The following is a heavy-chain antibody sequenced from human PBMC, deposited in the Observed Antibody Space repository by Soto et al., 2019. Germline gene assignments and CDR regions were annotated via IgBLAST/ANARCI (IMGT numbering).Heavy chain of an antibody. D-gene: IGHD2-15*01. CDR3: ARSAAWYAVPS. Sequence: QVQLQESGPGLVKPSGTLSLTCAVSGDSVSSPYYWCWVRQPPGKGLEWIGEVFHTGTTSYNPSLRSRVPISMDPSINQFSLALSSATAAATAVYSCARSAAWYAVPSWGPGTLVIVSS. CDR1: GDSVSSPYY. CDR2: VFHTGTT. V-gene: IGHV4-4*02. J-gene: IGHJ1*01.